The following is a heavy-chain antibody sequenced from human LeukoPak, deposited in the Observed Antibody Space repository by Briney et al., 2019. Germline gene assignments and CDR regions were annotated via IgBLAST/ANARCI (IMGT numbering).Heavy chain of an antibody. CDR2: ISYDGSNK. D-gene: IGHD6-19*01. J-gene: IGHJ4*02. V-gene: IGHV3-30-3*01. CDR1: GFTFSSYA. Sequence: GGSLRLSCAASGFTFSSYAMSWVRQAPGKGLEWVAVISYDGSNKYYADSVKGRFTISRDNSKNTLYLQMNSLRAEDTAVYYCARVRGMYSSGWYSNWGQGTLVTVSS. CDR3: ARVRGMYSSGWYSN.